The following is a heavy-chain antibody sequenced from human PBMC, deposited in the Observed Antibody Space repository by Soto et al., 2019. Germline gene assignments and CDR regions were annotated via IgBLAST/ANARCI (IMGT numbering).Heavy chain of an antibody. CDR1: GGSISSSSYY. D-gene: IGHD6-13*01. CDR2: IYYSGST. CDR3: ASSGPGYSSSWYAFGRVRTVSYNWLDP. V-gene: IGHV4-39*01. J-gene: IGHJ5*02. Sequence: SETLSLTCTVSGGSISSSSYYWGWIRQPPGKGLEWIGSIYYSGSTYYNPSLKSRVTISVDTSKNQFSLKLSSVTAADTAVYYCASSGPGYSSSWYAFGRVRTVSYNWLDPWGQGTLVTVYS.